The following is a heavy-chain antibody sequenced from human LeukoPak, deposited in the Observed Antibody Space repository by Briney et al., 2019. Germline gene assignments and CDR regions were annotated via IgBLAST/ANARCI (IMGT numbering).Heavy chain of an antibody. J-gene: IGHJ5*02. CDR3: ARDYLGWFDP. CDR1: EFIFSTYT. V-gene: IGHV3-30-3*01. CDR2: ISNDGSSK. Sequence: PGRSLRLSCAASEFIFSTYTMHWVRQAPGKGLEWVAIISNDGSSKYYADSVKGRFTISRDNAKNTLYLQMNSLRAEDTAVYYCARDYLGWFDPWGQGTQVTVSS.